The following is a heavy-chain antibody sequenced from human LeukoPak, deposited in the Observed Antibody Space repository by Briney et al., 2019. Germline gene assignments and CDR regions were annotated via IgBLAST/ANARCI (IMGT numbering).Heavy chain of an antibody. V-gene: IGHV3-53*01. CDR2: IYSGGNI. CDR1: GFTVSSTY. Sequence: PGGSLRLSCAASGFTVSSTYMSWVRQAPGKGLEWVSVIYSGGNIYYIDSVKGRFTISRDTSKNTLYLQMNSLRAEDTAVYYCAKGSTVAVPHYYYYGMDVWGQGTTVTVSS. J-gene: IGHJ6*02. D-gene: IGHD1-1*01. CDR3: AKGSTVAVPHYYYYGMDV.